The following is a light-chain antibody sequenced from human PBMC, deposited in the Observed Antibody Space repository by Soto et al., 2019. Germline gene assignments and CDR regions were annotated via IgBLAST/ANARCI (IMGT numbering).Light chain of an antibody. CDR3: CSYAGSYV. V-gene: IGLV2-23*01. CDR2: EGS. Sequence: QSVLTQPASVSGSPGQSITISCTGTSSDVGSYNLVSWYQQHPGKAPKLMIYEGSKRPSGVSNRFSGSKSGNTASLTISGLQAEDEADYYCCSYAGSYVLGTGTKVTVL. CDR1: SSDVGSYNL. J-gene: IGLJ1*01.